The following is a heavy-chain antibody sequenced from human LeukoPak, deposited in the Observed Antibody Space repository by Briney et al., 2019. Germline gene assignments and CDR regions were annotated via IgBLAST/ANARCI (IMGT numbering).Heavy chain of an antibody. CDR2: ISGSGGAT. J-gene: IGHJ4*02. Sequence: PGGSLRLSCAASGFTFSSYAMTWVRQAPGKGLEWVSGISGSGGATYSADSVKGRFTISRDNPKNTLYLQMNSLRAEDTAVYYCAKDPGYPGYWGQGTLVTVSS. CDR1: GFTFSSYA. CDR3: AKDPGYPGY. V-gene: IGHV3-23*01. D-gene: IGHD6-13*01.